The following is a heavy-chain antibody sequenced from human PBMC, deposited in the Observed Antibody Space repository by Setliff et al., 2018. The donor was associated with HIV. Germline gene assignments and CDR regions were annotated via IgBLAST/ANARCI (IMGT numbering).Heavy chain of an antibody. Sequence: WASVKVSCKASGYTFTGYYIYWVRQAPGQGLEWMGWINPHSGGTNYAQKFQGRVTMTRDTSISTASMELSRLRSDDTAVYYCARGAYYYDTSGYPRDPFDLWGQGTMVTVSS. J-gene: IGHJ3*01. CDR1: GYTFTGYY. CDR2: INPHSGGT. V-gene: IGHV1-2*02. D-gene: IGHD3-22*01. CDR3: ARGAYYYDTSGYPRDPFDL.